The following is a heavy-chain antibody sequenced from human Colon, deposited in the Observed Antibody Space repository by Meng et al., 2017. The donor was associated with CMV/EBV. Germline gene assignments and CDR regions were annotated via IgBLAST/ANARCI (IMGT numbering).Heavy chain of an antibody. Sequence: VQLVESGSGLVQPGGSMRCSCAASGFTFSSKWMHWVRQGPGKGLVWVSRINTDGSTTYYADSVKGRFTISRDNAKNTLYLQMNSLRAEDTAVYYYASRDYWGQGTLVTVSS. CDR1: GFTFSSKW. CDR3: ASRDY. V-gene: IGHV3-74*01. J-gene: IGHJ4*02. CDR2: INTDGSTT.